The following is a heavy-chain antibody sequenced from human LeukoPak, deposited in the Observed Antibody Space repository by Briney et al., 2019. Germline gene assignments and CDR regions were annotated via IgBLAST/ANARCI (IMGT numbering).Heavy chain of an antibody. Sequence: GASVKVSCKASGYTFTSYYIHWVRQAPGQGLDWMGVVNPSGGTTSYAQKFQGRVTMTRDTSTSTVYMELRSLRSEDTAVYYCATAHLVGWWFDPWGQGTLVTVSS. V-gene: IGHV1-46*01. CDR2: VNPSGGTT. D-gene: IGHD2-2*01. J-gene: IGHJ5*02. CDR1: GYTFTSYY. CDR3: ATAHLVGWWFDP.